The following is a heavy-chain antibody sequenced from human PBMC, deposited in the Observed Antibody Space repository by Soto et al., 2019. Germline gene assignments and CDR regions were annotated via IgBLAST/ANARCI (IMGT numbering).Heavy chain of an antibody. J-gene: IGHJ4*02. CDR2: IYYSGST. D-gene: IGHD7-27*01. CDR3: ARRWGRTFGY. V-gene: IGHV4-59*08. Sequence: SETLSLTCTVSGGSISSYYWSWIRQPPGKGLEWIGYIYYSGSTNYNPSLKSRVTISVDTSKNQFSLKLSSVTAADTAVYYCARRWGRTFGYWGQGTLVTVSS. CDR1: GGSISSYY.